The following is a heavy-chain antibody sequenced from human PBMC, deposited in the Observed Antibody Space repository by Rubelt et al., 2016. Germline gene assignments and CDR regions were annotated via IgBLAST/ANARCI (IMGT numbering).Heavy chain of an antibody. CDR2: INHSGST. CDR1: GGSFSGYY. CDR3: ARGSLVDY. J-gene: IGHJ4*02. Sequence: VQLQQWGAGLLKPSETLSLTCAVFGGSFSGYYWSWIRQPPGKGLEWIGKINHSGSTNYNPSLKRWVTRSVDTSKNQLSLKLSSVTAADTAVYYGARGSLVDYWGQGTLVTVSS. V-gene: IGHV4-34*01. D-gene: IGHD3-16*02.